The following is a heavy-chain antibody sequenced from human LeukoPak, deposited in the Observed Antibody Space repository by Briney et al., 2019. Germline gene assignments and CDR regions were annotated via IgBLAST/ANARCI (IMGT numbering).Heavy chain of an antibody. D-gene: IGHD3-22*01. CDR3: AARPPIVVGGPFDY. CDR1: GITFSSSA. V-gene: IGHV3-23*01. Sequence: GGSLRLSCAASGITFSSSAMGWVRQAPGKGLEWLSNIGSSGASTSYADSERGSFTISRDNSKNTLYLQMNSLRAEDTAVYYCAARPPIVVGGPFDYWGQGTLVTVSA. J-gene: IGHJ4*02. CDR2: IGSSGAST.